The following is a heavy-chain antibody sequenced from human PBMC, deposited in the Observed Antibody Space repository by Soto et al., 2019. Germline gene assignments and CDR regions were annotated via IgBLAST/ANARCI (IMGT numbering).Heavy chain of an antibody. J-gene: IGHJ5*02. CDR1: GFSLSTSGVG. CDR3: AHKRSSYYHSSGVNWFDP. D-gene: IGHD3-22*01. V-gene: IGHV2-5*02. CDR2: IYWDDDK. Sequence: QITLKESGPTLVKPTQTLTLTCTFSGFSLSTSGVGVGWIRQPPGKALEWLALIYWDDDKRYSPSLKSRLTITKDNSKYLVVLTMTNMHPVDTATYYGAHKRSSYYHSSGVNWFDPGVEGTLVTVSS.